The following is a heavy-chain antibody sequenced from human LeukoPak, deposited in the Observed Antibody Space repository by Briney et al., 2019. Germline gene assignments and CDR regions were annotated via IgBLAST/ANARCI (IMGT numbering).Heavy chain of an antibody. CDR1: GYTFTGYY. Sequence: ASVKVSCKASGYTFTGYYMHWVRQAPGQGLEWMGWIKPNSGGTNYAQKFQGRVTMTRDTSISTAYMELSRLRSDDTAVYYCASHREFGGVIVADYWGQGTLVTVSS. J-gene: IGHJ4*02. CDR3: ASHREFGGVIVADY. CDR2: IKPNSGGT. D-gene: IGHD3-16*02. V-gene: IGHV1-2*02.